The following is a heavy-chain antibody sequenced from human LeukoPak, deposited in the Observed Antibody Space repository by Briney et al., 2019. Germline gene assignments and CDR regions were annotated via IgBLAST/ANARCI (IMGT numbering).Heavy chain of an antibody. CDR2: IYTSGSP. J-gene: IGHJ6*03. Sequence: SQTLSLTCTVSGGSFSSGSYYWSWIRQPAGKGLEWIGRIYTSGSPNYNPSLKSRVTISVDTSKNQFSLKLSSVTAADTAVYYCARDFYGGKGPHYYYMDVWGKGTTVTVSS. CDR1: GGSFSSGSYY. V-gene: IGHV4-61*02. CDR3: ARDFYGGKGPHYYYMDV. D-gene: IGHD4-23*01.